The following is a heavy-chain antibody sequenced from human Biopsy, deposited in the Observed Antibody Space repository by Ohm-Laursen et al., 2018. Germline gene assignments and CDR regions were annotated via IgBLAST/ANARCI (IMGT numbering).Heavy chain of an antibody. V-gene: IGHV3-74*03. CDR1: GFTFSSYW. J-gene: IGHJ6*02. CDR2: INKDGSTL. Sequence: SLRLSCAASGFTFSSYWMNWVRQAPGKGLVWVATINKDGSTLQYVDSVRGRFTISRDNAKNTLHLQMNSLRADDTAIYYCAKDLHNYGMDVWGQGTTVTVSS. CDR3: AKDLHNYGMDV.